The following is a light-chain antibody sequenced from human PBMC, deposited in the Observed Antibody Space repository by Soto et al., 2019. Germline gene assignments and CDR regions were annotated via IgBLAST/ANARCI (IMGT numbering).Light chain of an antibody. CDR3: CAYAGSNNFV. J-gene: IGLJ1*01. CDR1: SSDVGDNY. CDR2: EVS. V-gene: IGLV2-8*01. Sequence: QSALTQPPSASGSPGQSGTISCTGTSSDVGDNYVSWYQQHLGKAPKLIIYEVSQRPSGVPDRFSGSKSGNTASLTVSGLQTEDEADYYCCAYAGSNNFVFGSGTMLTVL.